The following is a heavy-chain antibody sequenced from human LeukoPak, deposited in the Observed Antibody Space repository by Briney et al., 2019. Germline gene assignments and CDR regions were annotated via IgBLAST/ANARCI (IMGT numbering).Heavy chain of an antibody. V-gene: IGHV3-11*04. CDR2: ITSSGGAI. J-gene: IGHJ4*02. D-gene: IGHD2-2*01. CDR3: ARVAGYCSTTSCYGYYFDS. Sequence: PGGPLRLSCAASGFTFSNYYMTWIRQAPGKGLEWVSYITSSGGAIYYADSVKGRFTISRDNAKNSLYLQMNSLRAEDTAVYYCARVAGYCSTTSCYGYYFDSWGQGTLVTVSS. CDR1: GFTFSNYY.